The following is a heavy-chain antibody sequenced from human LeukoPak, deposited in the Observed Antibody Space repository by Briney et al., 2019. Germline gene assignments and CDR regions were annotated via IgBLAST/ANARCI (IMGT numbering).Heavy chain of an antibody. D-gene: IGHD6-13*01. CDR2: ISGSGNST. J-gene: IGHJ4*02. CDR1: GFTFSNYG. Sequence: GGSLRLSCAASGFTFSNYGMSWVRQAPGKGLEWVSSISGSGNSTYYADSVKGRFTISRDNSKNTLYLQMNSLRAEDTAVYYCAKTAGIAAAADFDYWGQGTLVTVSS. V-gene: IGHV3-23*01. CDR3: AKTAGIAAAADFDY.